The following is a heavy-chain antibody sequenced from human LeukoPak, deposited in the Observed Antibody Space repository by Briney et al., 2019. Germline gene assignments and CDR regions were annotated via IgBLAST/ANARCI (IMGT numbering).Heavy chain of an antibody. D-gene: IGHD3-22*01. J-gene: IGHJ4*02. CDR1: GGTFSTFP. V-gene: IGHV1-69*13. CDR3: AAGKDRSGYYYSLDY. Sequence: ASVKVSCKASGGTFSTFPISWVRQAPGQGLEWIGGIIPIFGPNYAQKFQGRATISADLATATAYMELSSLTSEDTSVYYCAAGKDRSGYYYSLDYWGQGTLVAVSS. CDR2: IIPIFGP.